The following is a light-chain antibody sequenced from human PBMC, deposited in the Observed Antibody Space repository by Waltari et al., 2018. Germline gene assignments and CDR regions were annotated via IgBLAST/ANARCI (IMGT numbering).Light chain of an antibody. CDR2: TAS. Sequence: DIQMTQSPSTLSASVGDTITITCRASQSISNYLAWYQQKPGKAPKLLIYTASSSGSGVPSRFSGSGSGTEFTPTISSLQPDDFATYYCQQYNTYSSFGQGTKLEIK. J-gene: IGKJ2*03. CDR1: QSISNY. V-gene: IGKV1-5*03. CDR3: QQYNTYSS.